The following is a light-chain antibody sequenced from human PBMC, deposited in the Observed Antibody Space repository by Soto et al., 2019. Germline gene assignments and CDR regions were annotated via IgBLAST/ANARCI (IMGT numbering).Light chain of an antibody. CDR3: SSYTSSSTYV. Sequence: QSALTQPASVSGSPGQSITISCTGTSGDVGGYNYVSWYQQHPGKAPKLMIYDVSNWPSGVSNRFSGSKSGNTASLTISGLQAEDEADYYCSSYTSSSTYVFGTGTKLTVL. V-gene: IGLV2-14*01. CDR2: DVS. CDR1: SGDVGGYNY. J-gene: IGLJ1*01.